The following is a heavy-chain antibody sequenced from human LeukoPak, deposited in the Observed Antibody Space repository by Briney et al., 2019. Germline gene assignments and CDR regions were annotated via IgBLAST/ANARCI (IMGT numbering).Heavy chain of an antibody. CDR2: INHSGST. CDR1: GGSFSGYY. J-gene: IGHJ5*02. Sequence: SETLSLTCAVYGGSFSGYYWSWIRQPPGKGLEWIGEINHSGSTNYNPSLKSRVTISVDTSKNQFSLKLSSVTAADTAVYYCARSRAKNGSWRAALFDPWGQGTLVTVSS. CDR3: ARSRAKNGSWRAALFDP. V-gene: IGHV4-34*01. D-gene: IGHD1-1*01.